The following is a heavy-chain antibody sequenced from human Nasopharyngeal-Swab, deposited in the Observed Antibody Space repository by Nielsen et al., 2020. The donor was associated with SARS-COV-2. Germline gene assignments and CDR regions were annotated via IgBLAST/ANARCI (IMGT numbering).Heavy chain of an antibody. V-gene: IGHV4-34*01. J-gene: IGHJ6*02. D-gene: IGHD2-2*01. Sequence: SETLSLTCAVSGGSFSGYYWSWIRQPPGKGLDWIGEINHSGSTKYNPSLKSRVNISVDTSKNQFSLKVSSVTAADTAVYHCARGGYYCSSTSCYYYSGYYYGMDVWGQGTTVTVSS. CDR3: ARGGYYCSSTSCYYYSGYYYGMDV. CDR1: GGSFSGYY. CDR2: INHSGST.